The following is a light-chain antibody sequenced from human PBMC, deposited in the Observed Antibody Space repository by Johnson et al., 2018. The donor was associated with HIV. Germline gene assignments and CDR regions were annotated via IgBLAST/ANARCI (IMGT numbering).Light chain of an antibody. V-gene: IGLV1-51*02. CDR1: SSNIGNNY. J-gene: IGLJ1*01. Sequence: HSVLTQPPSVSAAPGQKVTISCSGSSSNIGNNYVSWYQQLPGTAPKLLIYETNKRPSGIPDRFSGSKSGTSATLGITGLQTGDEADYYCGTWDSSLSAGYVFGTGTKVTVL. CDR3: GTWDSSLSAGYV. CDR2: ETN.